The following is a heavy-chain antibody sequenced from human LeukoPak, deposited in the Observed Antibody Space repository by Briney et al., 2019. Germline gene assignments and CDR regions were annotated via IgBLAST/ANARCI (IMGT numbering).Heavy chain of an antibody. Sequence: SETLSLTCAVYGGSFSGYYWGWIRQPPGKGLEWIGEINHSGSTNYNPSLKGRVTISVDTSKNQFSLKLSSVTAADTAVYYCARETRGLIVVVSRGAFDIWGQGTMVTVSS. CDR2: INHSGST. V-gene: IGHV4-34*01. D-gene: IGHD2-15*01. CDR1: GGSFSGYY. CDR3: ARETRGLIVVVSRGAFDI. J-gene: IGHJ3*02.